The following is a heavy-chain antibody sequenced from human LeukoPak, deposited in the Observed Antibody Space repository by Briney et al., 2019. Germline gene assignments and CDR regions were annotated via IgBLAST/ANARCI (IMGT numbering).Heavy chain of an antibody. Sequence: PGGSLRLSRAASGLPFSSYWMHWVRQAPGEGLVWVSVIIPDGSSTTYADSVKGRFTISRDNAKNTLYLQMNSLRAEDTAIYYCVRLGGNYEYWGQGTLVTVSS. D-gene: IGHD1-26*01. CDR1: GLPFSSYW. CDR3: VRLGGNYEY. CDR2: IIPDGSST. V-gene: IGHV3-74*01. J-gene: IGHJ4*02.